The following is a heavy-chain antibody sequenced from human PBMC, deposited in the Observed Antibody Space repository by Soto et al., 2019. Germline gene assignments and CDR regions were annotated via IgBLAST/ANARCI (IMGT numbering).Heavy chain of an antibody. CDR2: IYPHDSDT. V-gene: IGHV5-51*01. CDR3: AKGDRSGTGENDYFAS. Sequence: EVQLVQSGAEVKKPGDSLKISCQGSGFTYINYWIDWVRQKPGKGLEWMGRIYPHDSDTRYGPSFQGQVTISADKSRRTAYLQLRSLKASDTAGYYCAKGDRSGTGENDYFASWGQGTQITVSS. D-gene: IGHD2-21*01. J-gene: IGHJ4*02. CDR1: GFTYINYW.